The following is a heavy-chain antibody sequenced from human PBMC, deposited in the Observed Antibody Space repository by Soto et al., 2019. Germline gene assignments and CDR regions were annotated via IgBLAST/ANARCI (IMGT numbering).Heavy chain of an antibody. CDR2: VYPGDSST. D-gene: IGHD2-15*01. CDR3: ARGGGCGGSCYHYGIDV. Sequence: GESLKISCKGSGYSFTSFWIGWVRQTPGKGLEWMGIVYPGDSSTTYSPSFEGQVTISVDKSITTAYVQWNSLRASDTAIYYCARGGGCGGSCYHYGIDVWGQGTTVTV. CDR1: GYSFTSFW. V-gene: IGHV5-51*01. J-gene: IGHJ6*02.